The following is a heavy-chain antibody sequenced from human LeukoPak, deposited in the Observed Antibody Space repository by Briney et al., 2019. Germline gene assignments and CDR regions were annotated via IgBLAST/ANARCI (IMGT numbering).Heavy chain of an antibody. J-gene: IGHJ4*02. CDR1: GFTFSSYG. V-gene: IGHV3-30*02. D-gene: IGHD3-16*01. Sequence: GGSLRLSCAASGFTFSSYGMHGVRQAPGKGVGWFAFIRYDGINNSYAASVNVLFTISRYNSKNTLYLRMNSLRAEDTAVYYCATGYVWGSFDYWGQGTLVTVSS. CDR2: IRYDGINN. CDR3: ATGYVWGSFDY.